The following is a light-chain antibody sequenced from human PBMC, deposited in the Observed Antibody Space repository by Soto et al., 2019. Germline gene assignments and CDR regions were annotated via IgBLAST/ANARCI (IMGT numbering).Light chain of an antibody. V-gene: IGKV3-20*01. Sequence: EIVLTQSPGTLSLSPGERATLSCRASQNINSRYLAWYQQKPGQAPRLLIYGTSSRATGIPDRFSGSGSGTDFTLTISRLEPEDFAVYYCQQYGSSPMYTFGQGTKLEIK. CDR2: GTS. CDR1: QNINSRY. J-gene: IGKJ2*01. CDR3: QQYGSSPMYT.